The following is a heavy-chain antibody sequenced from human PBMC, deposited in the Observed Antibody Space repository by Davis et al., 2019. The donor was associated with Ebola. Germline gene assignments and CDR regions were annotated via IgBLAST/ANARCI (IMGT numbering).Heavy chain of an antibody. CDR1: GFTFSSYA. V-gene: IGHV3-23*01. Sequence: GGSLRLSCAASGFTFSSYAMSWVRQAPGKGLEWVSAIIGSGGSTYYADSVKGRFTISRDNAKNSLYLQMNSLRDEDTGVYYCVREAVAATGPSWFDPWGQGTLVTVSS. D-gene: IGHD2-15*01. J-gene: IGHJ5*02. CDR2: IIGSGGST. CDR3: VREAVAATGPSWFDP.